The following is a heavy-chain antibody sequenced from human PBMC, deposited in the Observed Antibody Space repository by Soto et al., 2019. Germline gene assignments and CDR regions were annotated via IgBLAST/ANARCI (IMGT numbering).Heavy chain of an antibody. Sequence: QVQLVQSGAEVKKPGASVKVSCKASGYTFTSYGISWVRQAPGQGLEWMGWISAYNGNTNYAQKLQGRVTMTTDTSSIKADMELRCLISDETAVYYCAGGDSNDEGSVYGMAVWGQVTTVTVSS. CDR1: GYTFTSYG. V-gene: IGHV1-18*01. D-gene: IGHD4-4*01. CDR3: AGGDSNDEGSVYGMAV. J-gene: IGHJ6*02. CDR2: ISAYNGNT.